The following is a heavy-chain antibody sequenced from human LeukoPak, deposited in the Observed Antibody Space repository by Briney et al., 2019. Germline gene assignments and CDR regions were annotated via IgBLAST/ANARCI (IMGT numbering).Heavy chain of an antibody. J-gene: IGHJ4*02. D-gene: IGHD1-20*01. CDR1: GYIFTGYY. CDR3: AGSGRINWNENFAVDFDY. V-gene: IGHV1-2*02. Sequence: GASVKVSCKGSGYIFTGYYMHWVRQAPGQGLEWMGWINPNSGGTNYAQNFQGRVTMTRDTSISTAYMELRSLRSDDTAVYYCAGSGRINWNENFAVDFDYWGQGTLVTVSS. CDR2: INPNSGGT.